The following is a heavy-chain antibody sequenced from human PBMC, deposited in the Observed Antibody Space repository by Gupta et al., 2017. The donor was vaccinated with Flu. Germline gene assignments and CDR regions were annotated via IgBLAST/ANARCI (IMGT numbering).Heavy chain of an antibody. CDR1: GGSISSGSYS. CDR3: ARQNSSSWYREPPYGMDV. J-gene: IGHJ6*02. CDR2: IYTSGST. D-gene: IGHD6-13*01. V-gene: IGHV4-61*02. Sequence: QVQLQESGPGLVKPSQTLSLTCTVSGGSISSGSYSWSWIRQPAGKGLEGIGRIYTSGSTNYNPSLKSRVTISVDTSKNQFSLKRGSVTAADTAVYYCARQNSSSWYREPPYGMDVWGQGTTVTVSS.